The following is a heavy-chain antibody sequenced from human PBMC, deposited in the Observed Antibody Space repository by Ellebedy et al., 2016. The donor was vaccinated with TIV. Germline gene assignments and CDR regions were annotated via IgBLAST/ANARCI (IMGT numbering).Heavy chain of an antibody. Sequence: MPGGSLRLSCTVSGGSISSRSYYWGWIRQPPGKNLEWIGTIYYNGNAYYNPSLRSRVSISIDTSKNQFSLRLSSVTAADTAVYYCARCETGSGSGWCNWLDPWGQGTLATVSS. CDR2: IYYNGNA. V-gene: IGHV4-39*07. CDR1: GGSISSRSYY. D-gene: IGHD3-22*01. J-gene: IGHJ5*02. CDR3: ARCETGSGSGWCNWLDP.